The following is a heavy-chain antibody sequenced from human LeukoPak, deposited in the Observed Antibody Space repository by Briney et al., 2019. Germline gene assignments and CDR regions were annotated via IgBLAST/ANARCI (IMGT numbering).Heavy chain of an antibody. Sequence: ASVKVSCTASGDTFSSYAISWVRQAPGQGLEWMGGIIPIFGTANYAQKFQGRVTITADESTSTAYMELSSLRSEDTAVYYCARVGGSGWYWGFYYFDYWGQGTLVTVSS. D-gene: IGHD6-19*01. CDR2: IIPIFGTA. V-gene: IGHV1-69*13. CDR1: GDTFSSYA. CDR3: ARVGGSGWYWGFYYFDY. J-gene: IGHJ4*02.